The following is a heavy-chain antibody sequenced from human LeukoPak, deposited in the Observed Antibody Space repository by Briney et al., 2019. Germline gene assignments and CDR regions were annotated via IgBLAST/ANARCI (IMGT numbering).Heavy chain of an antibody. V-gene: IGHV3-11*01. D-gene: IGHD3-22*01. CDR1: GFTFTDYY. CDR2: IRVSGSTI. J-gene: IGHJ3*02. CDR3: ARDARLPSGLCHAFDM. Sequence: GGSLRLSCAASGFTFTDYYMSWFRQAPGKRLEWISYIRVSGSTIYYADSMKGRFTISRGNARNSVYLQINSLRADDTAVYYCARDARLPSGLCHAFDMWGQGTMVTVSS.